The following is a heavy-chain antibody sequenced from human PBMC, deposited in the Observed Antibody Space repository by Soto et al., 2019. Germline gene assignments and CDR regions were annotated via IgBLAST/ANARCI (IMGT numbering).Heavy chain of an antibody. Sequence: GESLKISCKGSGYSFTSYWISWVRQMPGKGLEWMGRIDPSDSYTNYSPSFQGHVTISADKSISTAYLQWSSLKASDTAMYYCARHTSLRLDTAVPNYYYYGMDVWGQGTTVTVSS. V-gene: IGHV5-10-1*01. D-gene: IGHD5-18*01. CDR2: IDPSDSYT. CDR1: GYSFTSYW. CDR3: ARHTSLRLDTAVPNYYYYGMDV. J-gene: IGHJ6*02.